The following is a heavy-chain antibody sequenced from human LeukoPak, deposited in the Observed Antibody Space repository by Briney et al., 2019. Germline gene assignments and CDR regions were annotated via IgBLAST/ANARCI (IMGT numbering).Heavy chain of an antibody. CDR3: ARSTYDSSGYYYFDY. CDR1: GGSISSYY. D-gene: IGHD3-22*01. V-gene: IGHV4-59*12. CDR2: IYYSGST. J-gene: IGHJ4*02. Sequence: SETLSLTCTVSGGSISSYYWSWIRQPPGKGLQWIGYIYYSGSTNYNPSLNSRVTISIDTSKNQFSLKLSSVTAADTAVYYCARSTYDSSGYYYFDYWGQGTLVTVSS.